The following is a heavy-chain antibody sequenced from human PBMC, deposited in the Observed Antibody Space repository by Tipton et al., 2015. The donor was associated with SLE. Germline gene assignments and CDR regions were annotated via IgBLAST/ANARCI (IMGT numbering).Heavy chain of an antibody. Sequence: TLSLTCAVYGGSFSGYYWSWIRQPPGKGLEWIGEINHSGSTNYNPSLKSRVTISVDTSKNQFSLKLSSVTAADTAVYYCAGVETDSGSYGAFDIWGQGTMVTVSS. J-gene: IGHJ3*02. V-gene: IGHV4-34*01. CDR3: AGVETDSGSYGAFDI. CDR2: INHSGST. D-gene: IGHD1-26*01. CDR1: GGSFSGYY.